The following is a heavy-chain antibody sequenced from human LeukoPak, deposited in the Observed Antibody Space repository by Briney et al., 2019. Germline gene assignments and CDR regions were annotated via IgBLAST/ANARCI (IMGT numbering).Heavy chain of an antibody. Sequence: SETLSLTCTVSGGSVSSGSYYWSWIRQPPGKGLEWIGYIYYSGSTNYNPSLKSRVTISVDTSKNQFSLKLSSVTAADTAVYYCARGAVAANWFDPWGQGTLVTVSS. CDR2: IYYSGST. CDR1: GGSVSSGSYY. V-gene: IGHV4-61*01. J-gene: IGHJ5*02. CDR3: ARGAVAANWFDP. D-gene: IGHD6-19*01.